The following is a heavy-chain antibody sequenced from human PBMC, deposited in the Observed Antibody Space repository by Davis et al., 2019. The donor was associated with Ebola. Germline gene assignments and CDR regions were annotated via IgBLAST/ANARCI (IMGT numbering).Heavy chain of an antibody. CDR3: ARDQILVGATPLDAFDI. J-gene: IGHJ3*02. CDR1: GFTFDDYG. D-gene: IGHD1-26*01. CDR2: INWNGGST. V-gene: IGHV3-20*04. Sequence: GESLKISCAASGFTFDDYGMSWVRQAPGKGLEWVSGINWNGGSTGYADSVKGRFTISRDNAKNSLYLQMNSLRAEDTALYYCARDQILVGATPLDAFDIWGQGTMVTVSS.